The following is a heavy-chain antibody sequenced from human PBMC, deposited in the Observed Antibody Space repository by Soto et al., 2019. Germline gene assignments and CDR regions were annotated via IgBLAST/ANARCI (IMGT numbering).Heavy chain of an antibody. J-gene: IGHJ3*02. CDR1: GYTFTNYA. Sequence: RASVKVSCKASGYTFTNYAMHWVRQAPGQRLEWMGWINAGNGNTIYSQKFQGRVTITRDTSASIAYMELSSLRSEDTAVYYCARGASMVRGVILDAFDIWGQGTMVTVSS. CDR2: INAGNGNT. D-gene: IGHD3-10*01. V-gene: IGHV1-3*01. CDR3: ARGASMVRGVILDAFDI.